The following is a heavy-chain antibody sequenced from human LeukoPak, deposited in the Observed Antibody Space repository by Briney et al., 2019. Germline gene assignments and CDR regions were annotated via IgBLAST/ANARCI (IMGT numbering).Heavy chain of an antibody. Sequence: PSETLSLMCSVYVGSFIYYFWSWLRQPPGKGLEWIGEIDDGGNTNYNPSLMSRVIVSMEKSKKQFSLVMRSMTAADTAVYYCERFGRITWGYRGDAFDLWGQGATVIVSS. CDR2: IDDGGNT. J-gene: IGHJ3*01. CDR3: ERFGRITWGYRGDAFDL. D-gene: IGHD5-18*01. CDR1: VGSFIYYF. V-gene: IGHV4-34*01.